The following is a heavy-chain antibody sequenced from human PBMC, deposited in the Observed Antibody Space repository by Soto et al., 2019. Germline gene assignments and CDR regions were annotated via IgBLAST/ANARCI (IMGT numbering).Heavy chain of an antibody. CDR1: GYTFTGYY. Sequence: ASVKVSCKASGYTFTGYYMHWVRQAPGQGLEWMGWINPNSGGTNYAQKFQGWVTMTRDTSISTAYMELSRLRSDDTAVYYCARAEYSCSWYRKYYYYGMYVWGQGTTVTVSS. J-gene: IGHJ6*02. CDR2: INPNSGGT. D-gene: IGHD6-13*01. CDR3: ARAEYSCSWYRKYYYYGMYV. V-gene: IGHV1-2*04.